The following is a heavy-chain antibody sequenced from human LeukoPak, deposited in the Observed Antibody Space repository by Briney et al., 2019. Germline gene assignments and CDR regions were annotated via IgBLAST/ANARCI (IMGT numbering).Heavy chain of an antibody. J-gene: IGHJ4*02. V-gene: IGHV3-23*01. CDR1: GFTFSSYW. CDR3: AVKSNYGYFDY. D-gene: IGHD4-11*01. CDR2: LSGSGGST. Sequence: GGSLRLSCAASGFTFSSYWMSWVRQAPGKGLEWVSVLSGSGGSTYYADSVKGRFTISRDNSKNTLYLQMNSLRAEDTAVYYCAVKSNYGYFDYWGQGTLVTVSS.